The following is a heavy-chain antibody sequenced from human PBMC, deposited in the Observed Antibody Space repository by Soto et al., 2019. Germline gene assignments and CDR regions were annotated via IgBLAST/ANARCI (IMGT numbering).Heavy chain of an antibody. V-gene: IGHV4-4*02. CDR2: IYHSGST. CDR3: ASNGVDGTGRHY. D-gene: IGHD6-19*01. Sequence: QVQLQESGPGLVKPSGTLSLTCAVSGGSISSSNWWSWVRQTPGKGLEWIGEIYHSGSTNYNPSLRSLVTISVDKSKNQFSLKLSSVTAADTAVYYCASNGVDGTGRHYWGQGTLVTVSS. J-gene: IGHJ4*02. CDR1: GGSISSSNW.